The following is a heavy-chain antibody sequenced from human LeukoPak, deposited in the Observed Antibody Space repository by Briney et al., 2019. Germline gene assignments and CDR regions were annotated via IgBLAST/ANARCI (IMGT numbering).Heavy chain of an antibody. CDR2: IYYSGST. Sequence: SETLSLTCTVSGGSISSYYWSWIRQPPGKGLEWIGYIYYSGSTNYNPSLKSRVTRSVDTSKTQFSLKLRSVTAADTGVYYCGIFFPGSRVGATPDHDAFDIWGQGTMVTVSS. CDR1: GGSISSYY. D-gene: IGHD1-26*01. J-gene: IGHJ3*02. V-gene: IGHV4-59*08. CDR3: GIFFPGSRVGATPDHDAFDI.